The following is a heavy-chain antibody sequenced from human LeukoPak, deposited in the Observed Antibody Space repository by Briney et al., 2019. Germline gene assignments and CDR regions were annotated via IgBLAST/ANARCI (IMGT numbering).Heavy chain of an antibody. J-gene: IGHJ6*02. Sequence: SGGSLRLSCAASGFTFSSYGMHWVRQAPGKGLEWVAVIWYDGSNKYYADSVKGRFTISRDNSKNTLYLQMNSLRAEDTAVYYCARDPNFCSGGSCYYYYGMDVWGQGTTVTVSS. CDR3: ARDPNFCSGGSCYYYYGMDV. CDR1: GFTFSSYG. CDR2: IWYDGSNK. D-gene: IGHD2-15*01. V-gene: IGHV3-33*01.